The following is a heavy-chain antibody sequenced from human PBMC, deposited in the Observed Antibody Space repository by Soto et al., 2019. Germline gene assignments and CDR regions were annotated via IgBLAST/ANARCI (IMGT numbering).Heavy chain of an antibody. CDR2: ISGSGGST. CDR3: AKSRNPYYYYYGMDV. CDR1: GFTFSSYA. Sequence: GGSLRLSCAASGFTFSSYAMSWVRQAPGKGLEWVSAISGSGGSTYYADSVKGRFTISRDNSKNTLYLQMNSLRAEDTAVYYCAKSRNPYYYYYGMDVWGQGTTVTVSS. V-gene: IGHV3-23*01. J-gene: IGHJ6*02.